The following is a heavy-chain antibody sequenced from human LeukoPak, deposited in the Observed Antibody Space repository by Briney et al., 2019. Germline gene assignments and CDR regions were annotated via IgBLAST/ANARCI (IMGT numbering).Heavy chain of an antibody. J-gene: IGHJ6*03. D-gene: IGHD2-2*01. CDR2: IYTSGTT. CDR3: ARGVPPAIPSYYCCYMVV. CDR1: GGSISSCSKC. Sequence: TLCLSCAVSGGSISSCSKCWSWIRQPGGKGLEWLRRIYTSGTTNTNPSLKRRVPLSVTTSKNQFSLKLSAVAAAATDLYDCARGVPPAIPSYYCCYMVVWGKGATVTVSS. V-gene: IGHV4-61*02.